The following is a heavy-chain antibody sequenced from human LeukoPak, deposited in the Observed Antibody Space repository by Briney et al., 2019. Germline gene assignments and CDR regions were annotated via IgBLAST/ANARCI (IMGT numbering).Heavy chain of an antibody. J-gene: IGHJ4*02. D-gene: IGHD3/OR15-3a*01. CDR2: IYYSGST. Sequence: SETLSLTCTVSGGSISSSSYYWGWIRQPPGKGLEWIESIYYSGSTYYNPSLKSRVTISVDTSKNQFSLKLSSVTAADTAVYYCATIHLLEFFDWSPFDYWGQGPLVTVSS. CDR3: ATIHLLEFFDWSPFDY. CDR1: GGSISSSSYY. V-gene: IGHV4-39*07.